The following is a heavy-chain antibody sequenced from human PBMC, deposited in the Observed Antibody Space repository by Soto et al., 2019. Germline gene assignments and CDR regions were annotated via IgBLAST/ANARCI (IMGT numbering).Heavy chain of an antibody. V-gene: IGHV5-51*01. CDR1: GYSFTSYW. CDR3: ARQAYCGGDCYPYYFDY. CDR2: IYPGDSDI. Sequence: PGESLKISCKGSGYSFTSYWIGWVRQMPGKGLEWMGIIYPGDSDIRYSPSFQGQVTISADKSISTAYLQWSSLKASDTAMYYCARQAYCGGDCYPYYFDYWGQGTLVTVSS. D-gene: IGHD2-21*02. J-gene: IGHJ4*02.